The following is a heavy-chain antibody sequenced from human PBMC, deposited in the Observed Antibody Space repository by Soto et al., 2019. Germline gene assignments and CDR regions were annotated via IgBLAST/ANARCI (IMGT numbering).Heavy chain of an antibody. CDR2: ISGFNDDT. D-gene: IGHD3-10*01. Sequence: ASVKVSCKASGYTFTSYGISWVRQAPGQGLEWMGWISGFNDDTNHAQKLQGRVTMTKDTSTSTAYMELRSLKSDDTAVYYCARSGSYYPARNWFGPWGQGTLVPVSS. CDR3: ARSGSYYPARNWFGP. CDR1: GYTFTSYG. J-gene: IGHJ5*02. V-gene: IGHV1-18*01.